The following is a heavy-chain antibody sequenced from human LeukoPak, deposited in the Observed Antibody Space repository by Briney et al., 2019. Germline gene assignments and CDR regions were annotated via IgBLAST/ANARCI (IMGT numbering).Heavy chain of an antibody. J-gene: IGHJ4*02. CDR3: ARESGKFDY. V-gene: IGHV3-43*02. CDR2: ISGDGVST. CDR1: GLPIGDFA. Sequence: GGSLRLSCVASGLPIGDFAMHWVRQAPGQGLEWVSLISGDGVSTFFADSVKGRFSISRDSSKNSLFLEMSSLRTEDTAMYYCARESGKFDYWGQGTLVAVSS.